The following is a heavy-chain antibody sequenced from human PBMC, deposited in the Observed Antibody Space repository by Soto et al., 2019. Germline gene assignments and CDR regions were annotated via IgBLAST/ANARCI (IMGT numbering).Heavy chain of an antibody. CDR2: VHSSGGT. J-gene: IGHJ6*02. V-gene: IGHV4-39*02. CDR1: GGSIKNGDYF. Sequence: SETLSLTCTVSGGSIKNGDYFWGWIRQPPGKGLEWIGSVHSSGGTYYNSSLNGRVTISIDTSNNHVTLELTSVTAADTAVYYCARSDNRNSLYGVDVWGQGTAVTVSS. CDR3: ARSDNRNSLYGVDV. D-gene: IGHD1-7*01.